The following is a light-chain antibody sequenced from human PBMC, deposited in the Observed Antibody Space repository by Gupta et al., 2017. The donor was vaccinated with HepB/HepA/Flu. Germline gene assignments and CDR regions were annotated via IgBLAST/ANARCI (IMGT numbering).Light chain of an antibody. Sequence: DIQMTQSPSSLSASVGDRVTITCRASQTISSYLNWYQQKPGKAPKLLIYATSSLQSGVPSRFSGNGPGTDFTLTISSLQPEDFATYYCQQSYSTLRTFGQGTKVEIK. CDR2: ATS. V-gene: IGKV1-39*01. J-gene: IGKJ1*01. CDR1: QTISSY. CDR3: QQSYSTLRT.